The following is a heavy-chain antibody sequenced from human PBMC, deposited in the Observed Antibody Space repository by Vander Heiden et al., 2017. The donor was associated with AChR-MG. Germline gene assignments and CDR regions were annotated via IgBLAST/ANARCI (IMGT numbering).Heavy chain of an antibody. CDR1: GFTFSSYE. J-gene: IGHJ3*02. V-gene: IGHV3-48*03. CDR3: ARVSSSWTGDAFDI. CDR2: ISSSGSTI. Sequence: EVQLVESGGGLVQPGGSLRLSCSASGFTFSSYEMNWVRQAPGKGLEWVSYISSSGSTIYYADSVKGRFTISRDNAKNSLYLQMNSLRAEDTAVYYCARVSSSWTGDAFDIWGQGTMVTVSS. D-gene: IGHD6-13*01.